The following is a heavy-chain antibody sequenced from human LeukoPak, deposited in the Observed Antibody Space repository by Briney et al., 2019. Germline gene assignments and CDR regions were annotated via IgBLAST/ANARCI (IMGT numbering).Heavy chain of an antibody. Sequence: GGSLRLSCAASGFTFSSYEMNWVRQAPGKGLEWVSYISSSGSTIYYADSVKGRFTISRDNSKNTLYLQMNSLRAEDTAVYYCAKPIYRSGSGWIYQSLDYWGQGTLVTVSS. CDR2: ISSSGSTI. D-gene: IGHD6-19*01. J-gene: IGHJ4*02. CDR3: AKPIYRSGSGWIYQSLDY. CDR1: GFTFSSYE. V-gene: IGHV3-48*03.